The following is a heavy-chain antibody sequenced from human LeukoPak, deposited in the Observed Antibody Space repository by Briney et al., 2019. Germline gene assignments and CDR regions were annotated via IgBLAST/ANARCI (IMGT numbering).Heavy chain of an antibody. CDR1: GFTFSSYG. CDR3: AKDSEGYYLDY. J-gene: IGHJ4*02. V-gene: IGHV3-33*06. D-gene: IGHD3-22*01. CDR2: ILSDGSKE. Sequence: GGSLRLSCAASGFTFSSYGMHWVRQAPGKGLEWVAVILSDGSKEFYTDSVKGRFTISRDNSKNTLYLQMNSLRAEDTAVYYCAKDSEGYYLDYWGQGTLVTVSS.